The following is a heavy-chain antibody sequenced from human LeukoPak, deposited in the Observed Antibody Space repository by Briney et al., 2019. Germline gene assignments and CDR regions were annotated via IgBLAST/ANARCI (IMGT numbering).Heavy chain of an antibody. CDR3: ARRDRYCSSTSCYGHRFDP. V-gene: IGHV4-39*01. J-gene: IGHJ5*02. Sequence: SETLSLTCTVSGGSIRSSSYYWGWIRQPPGKGLEWIGSIYYSGSTYYNPSLKSRLTMSVDTSKTQFSLKLSSVTAADTAVYYCARRDRYCSSTSCYGHRFDPWGQGTLVTVSS. D-gene: IGHD2-2*01. CDR1: GGSIRSSSYY. CDR2: IYYSGST.